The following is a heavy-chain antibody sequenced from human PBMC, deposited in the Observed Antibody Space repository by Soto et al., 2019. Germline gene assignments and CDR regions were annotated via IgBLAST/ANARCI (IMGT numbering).Heavy chain of an antibody. CDR3: ARGLGAAGIFDY. Sequence: GGSLRLSCAASGFTFSSYAMHWVRQAPGKGLEWVAVISYDGSNKYYADSVKGRFTISRDNSKNTLHLQMNSLRAEDTAVYYCARGLGAAGIFDYWGQGTPVTVSS. J-gene: IGHJ4*02. V-gene: IGHV3-30-3*01. D-gene: IGHD6-13*01. CDR1: GFTFSSYA. CDR2: ISYDGSNK.